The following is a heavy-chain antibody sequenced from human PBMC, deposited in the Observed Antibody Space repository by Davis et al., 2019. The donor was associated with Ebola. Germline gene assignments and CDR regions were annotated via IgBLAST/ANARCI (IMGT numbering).Heavy chain of an antibody. J-gene: IGHJ5*02. D-gene: IGHD2-2*03. CDR2: IGYIGSI. V-gene: IGHV4-39*07. CDR3: ARDGSATAPRSMWTFPYP. CDR1: GGSISSYGYY. Sequence: SETLSLTCTVSGGSISSYGYYWGWLRQPPGKGLEWIGTIGYIGSIYYNPSLKRRVTISVDTSKHQFSLKLRSVTAADTAVYFCARDGSATAPRSMWTFPYPWGQGTLVTVSS.